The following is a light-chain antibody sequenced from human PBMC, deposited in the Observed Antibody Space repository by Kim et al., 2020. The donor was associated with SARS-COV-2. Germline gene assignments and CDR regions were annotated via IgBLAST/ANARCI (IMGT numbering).Light chain of an antibody. CDR3: QQYNIWPWT. CDR1: QSVSSN. V-gene: IGKV3-15*01. Sequence: VSPGERVTLSCRASQSVSSNLAWYQQKPGQPPRLLIHGASTRATGIPARFSGSGSGTQFTLTISSLQSEDFAVYSCQQYNIWPWTFGQGTKVDIK. CDR2: GAS. J-gene: IGKJ1*01.